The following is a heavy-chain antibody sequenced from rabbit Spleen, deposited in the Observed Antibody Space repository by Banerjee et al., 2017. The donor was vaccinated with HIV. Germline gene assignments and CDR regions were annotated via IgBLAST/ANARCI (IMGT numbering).Heavy chain of an antibody. V-gene: IGHV1S40*01. CDR2: MYTGSGST. D-gene: IGHD1-1*01. J-gene: IGHJ6*01. Sequence: QSLEESGGGLVKPGASLTLTCKASGFSLNSGYDMCWVRQAPGKGLELIGCMYTGSGSTYYASWAKGRFTITRSTSLNTVTLQLNSLTAADTATYFCARDTSSSFSSYGMDLWGPGTLVTVS. CDR1: GFSLNSGYD. CDR3: ARDTSSSFSSYGMDL.